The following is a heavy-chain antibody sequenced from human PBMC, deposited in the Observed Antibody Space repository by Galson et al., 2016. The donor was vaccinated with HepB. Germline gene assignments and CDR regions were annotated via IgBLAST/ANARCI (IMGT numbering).Heavy chain of an antibody. CDR3: TTDWYCSGGSCRGGAFDI. V-gene: IGHV3-15*01. D-gene: IGHD2-15*01. CDR2: IKSKTDGGTT. J-gene: IGHJ3*02. Sequence: SLRLSCAASGFTFSNAWMSWVRQAPGKGLEWVGRIKSKTDGGTTDYAAPVKGRFTISREDSNNTLYLQMNSLKTEDTAVYYCTTDWYCSGGSCRGGAFDIWGQGTMVTVSS. CDR1: GFTFSNAW.